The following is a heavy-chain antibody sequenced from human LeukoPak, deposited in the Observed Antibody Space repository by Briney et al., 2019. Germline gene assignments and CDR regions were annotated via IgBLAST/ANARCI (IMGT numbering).Heavy chain of an antibody. CDR3: ARGILVPAAMSFDY. D-gene: IGHD2-2*01. CDR1: GGSISSYY. CDR2: IYYSWST. Sequence: SETLSLTCTVSGGSISSYYWSWIRQPPGKGLEGVGYIYYSWSTNYNPSLKSRVTISVDTSKNQFSLKLSSVTAADTAVYYCARGILVPAAMSFDYWGQGTLVTVSS. V-gene: IGHV4-59*01. J-gene: IGHJ4*02.